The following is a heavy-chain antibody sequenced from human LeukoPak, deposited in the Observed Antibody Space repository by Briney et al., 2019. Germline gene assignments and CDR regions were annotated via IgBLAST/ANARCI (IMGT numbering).Heavy chain of an antibody. CDR2: ISWNGDNI. CDR3: AKDVGHGERNPDS. D-gene: IGHD1-1*01. CDR1: GFTFRHYA. V-gene: IGHV3-9*01. Sequence: PGTSLRLSCAASGFTFRHYAMHWVRQVPGKGPEWVSGISWNGDNIAYADSVKGRFTISRDNAKNSLYLQMNGLRVEDTALYSCAKDVGHGERNPDSWGQGTRVTVSS. J-gene: IGHJ4*02.